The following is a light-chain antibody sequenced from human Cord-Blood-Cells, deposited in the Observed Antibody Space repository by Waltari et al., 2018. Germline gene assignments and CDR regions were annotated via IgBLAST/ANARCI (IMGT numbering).Light chain of an antibody. CDR1: SSDVGSYNL. Sequence: QSALTQPASVSGSPGQSITISCTGTSSDVGSYNLVSWYQQHPGKAPKLMIYEGSKRPSGVSKRFSGSKSGNTASLPISGLQAEDEADYYCCSYAGSSTWVFGGGTKLTVL. J-gene: IGLJ2*01. CDR3: CSYAGSSTWV. CDR2: EGS. V-gene: IGLV2-23*01.